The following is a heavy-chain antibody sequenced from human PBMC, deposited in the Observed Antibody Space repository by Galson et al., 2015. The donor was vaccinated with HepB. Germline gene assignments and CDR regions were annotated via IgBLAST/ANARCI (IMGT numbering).Heavy chain of an antibody. J-gene: IGHJ4*01. Sequence: SLRLSCAPSGFTFDDYAMHWVRQAPGKGLEWVSGVNWKSGNIGYADSVKGRFTISRDNAKKSLYLQMNSLRAEDTAVYYCARDSSYIVVPAAGDFDYWG. CDR1: GFTFDDYA. D-gene: IGHD2-2*01. CDR3: ARDSSYIVVPAAGDFDY. V-gene: IGHV3-9*01. CDR2: VNWKSGNI.